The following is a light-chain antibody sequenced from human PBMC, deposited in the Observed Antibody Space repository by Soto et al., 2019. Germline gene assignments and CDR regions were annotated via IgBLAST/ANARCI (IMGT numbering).Light chain of an antibody. CDR1: QSVSSY. CDR3: QQRSNWPRT. Sequence: EIVLIQSPATLSLSPGERATLSCRASQSVSSYLAWYQQKPGQAPRLLIYDASNRATGIPARFSGSGSGTDFTLTISGLEPEDFALYYCQQRSNWPRTFGQGTKVEIK. V-gene: IGKV3-11*01. CDR2: DAS. J-gene: IGKJ1*01.